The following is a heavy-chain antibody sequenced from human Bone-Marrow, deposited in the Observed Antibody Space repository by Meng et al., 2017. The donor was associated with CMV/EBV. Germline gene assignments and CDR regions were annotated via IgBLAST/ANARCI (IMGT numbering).Heavy chain of an antibody. J-gene: IGHJ6*02. CDR2: IIPILGIA. Sequence: SVKVSCKASGGTFSSYTISWVRQAPGQGLEWMGRIIPILGIANYAQKFQGRVTITADKSTSTAYMELSSLRSEDTAVYYCARDKQLVLETHRYYGMAVWGQGTTVTFSS. V-gene: IGHV1-69*04. D-gene: IGHD6-6*01. CDR1: GGTFSSYT. CDR3: ARDKQLVLETHRYYGMAV.